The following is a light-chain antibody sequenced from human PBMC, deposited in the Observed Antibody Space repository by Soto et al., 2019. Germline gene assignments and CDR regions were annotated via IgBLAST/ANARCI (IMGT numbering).Light chain of an antibody. CDR1: QSISSY. Sequence: DIQMTQSPSSLSASVGDRVTITCRASQSISSYLNWYQQKPGKAPKLLIYAASSLQSGVPSRFSGSGSGTDFTLTISSLQPEDFATYYCQQSHSTIRYTFGQGTKLEIK. CDR2: AAS. CDR3: QQSHSTIRYT. V-gene: IGKV1-39*01. J-gene: IGKJ2*01.